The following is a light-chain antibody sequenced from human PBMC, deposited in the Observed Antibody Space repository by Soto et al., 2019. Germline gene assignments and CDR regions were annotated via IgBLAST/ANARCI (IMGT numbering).Light chain of an antibody. CDR2: DAS. CDR3: QQYDDWPLT. V-gene: IGKV3D-15*01. J-gene: IGKJ5*01. CDR1: QSVSSY. Sequence: EIVLTQSPGTLSLSPGERATLSCRASQSVSSYLAWYQQKPGQPPRLLIYDASTRATGIPARFSGSQSGTEFTLTISSLLSEDFAVYYCQQYDDWPLTFGQGTRLEIK.